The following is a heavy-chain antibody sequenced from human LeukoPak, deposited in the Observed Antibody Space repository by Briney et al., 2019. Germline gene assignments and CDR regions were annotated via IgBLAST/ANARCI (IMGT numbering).Heavy chain of an antibody. D-gene: IGHD6-19*01. Sequence: PPETLSLTCTVSGGSISSYYWSWLRQPPGKGLEWIGYIYYSGSTNYNPSLKSRVTISVDTSKNQFSLKLSSVTAADTAVYYCARDLLGAVAGTWGQGTLVTVSS. CDR2: IYYSGST. CDR1: GGSISSYY. V-gene: IGHV4-59*01. CDR3: ARDLLGAVAGT. J-gene: IGHJ4*02.